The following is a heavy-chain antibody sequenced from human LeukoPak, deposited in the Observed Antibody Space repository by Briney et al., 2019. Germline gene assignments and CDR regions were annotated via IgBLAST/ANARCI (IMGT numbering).Heavy chain of an antibody. Sequence: KPSETLSLTCTVSGGSISSYYWSWIRQPPGKGLEWIGYIYYSGSTNYNPSLKSRVTISVDTSKNQFSLKLSSVTAADTAVYYCARGHDYGVYFDYWGQGTLVTVSS. CDR1: GGSISSYY. D-gene: IGHD4-17*01. J-gene: IGHJ4*02. CDR3: ARGHDYGVYFDY. V-gene: IGHV4-59*01. CDR2: IYYSGST.